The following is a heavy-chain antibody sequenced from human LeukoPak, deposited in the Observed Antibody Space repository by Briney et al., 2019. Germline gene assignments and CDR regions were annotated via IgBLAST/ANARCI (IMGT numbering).Heavy chain of an antibody. J-gene: IGHJ3*01. Sequence: GGSLRLSCADSGFSFCTYAMFWVRQAPGKGLEWVSGISDTGGTSFYADSVKGRFTFSRDNSKNTLSLQMNSLRVDDTGIYYCAKGFYADSSGWDDAFDFWGQGTMVTVSS. CDR1: GFSFCTYA. V-gene: IGHV3-23*01. CDR2: ISDTGGTS. D-gene: IGHD3-22*01. CDR3: AKGFYADSSGWDDAFDF.